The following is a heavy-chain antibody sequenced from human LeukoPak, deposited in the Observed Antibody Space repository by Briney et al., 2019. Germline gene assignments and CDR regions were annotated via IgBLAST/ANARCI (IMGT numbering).Heavy chain of an antibody. CDR2: IYHSGST. J-gene: IGHJ5*02. CDR1: GGSNSSGGYS. V-gene: IGHV4-30-2*01. D-gene: IGHD4-17*01. Sequence: PSQTLSLTCAVSGGSNSSGGYSWSWIRQPPGKGLEWIGYIYHSGSTYYNPSLKSRVTISVDRSKNQFSLKLSSVTAADTAVYYCARGGVTTWFDPWGQGTLVTVSS. CDR3: ARGGVTTWFDP.